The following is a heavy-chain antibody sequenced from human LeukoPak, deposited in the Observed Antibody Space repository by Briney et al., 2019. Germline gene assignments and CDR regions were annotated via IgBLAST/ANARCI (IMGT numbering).Heavy chain of an antibody. Sequence: PSETLSLTCTVSGGSVSSGIYYWSWIRQPAGKGLEWIGRIYTSGSTNYNPSLKSRVTISVDTSKNQFSLKLSSVTAADTAVYYCARDEFYYDTSGYYPNYYYYMDVWGKGTTVTVSS. CDR2: IYTSGST. CDR1: GGSVSSGIYY. CDR3: ARDEFYYDTSGYYPNYYYYMDV. D-gene: IGHD3-22*01. V-gene: IGHV4-61*02. J-gene: IGHJ6*03.